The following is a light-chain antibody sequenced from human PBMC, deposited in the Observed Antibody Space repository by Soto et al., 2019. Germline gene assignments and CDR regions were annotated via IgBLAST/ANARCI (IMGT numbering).Light chain of an antibody. CDR3: QQCGTSPPLYT. CDR1: QSVDNSY. V-gene: IGKV3-20*01. CDR2: RAS. Sequence: EIVLTQSPGTLSLSPGERATLSCRASQSVDNSYTAWYQQKPGQAPRLLIYRASNRATGLPDRFSGTGAGTDFTLTISRLEPEDFAVYYCQQCGTSPPLYTFGQGTKLEI. J-gene: IGKJ2*01.